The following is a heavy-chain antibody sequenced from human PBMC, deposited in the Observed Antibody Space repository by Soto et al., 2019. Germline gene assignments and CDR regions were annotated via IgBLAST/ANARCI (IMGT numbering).Heavy chain of an antibody. CDR2: ISGSGGST. CDR1: GFTFSSYA. Sequence: EVQLLESGGGLVQPGGSLRLSCAASGFTFSSYAMSWVRQAPGKGLEWVSAISGSGGSTYYADSLKGRFTISRDNSKNTLYLQMNSLRAEDTAVYYCVTYLYGDYGWGPGMDVWGQGTTVTVSS. CDR3: VTYLYGDYGWGPGMDV. V-gene: IGHV3-23*01. D-gene: IGHD4-17*01. J-gene: IGHJ6*02.